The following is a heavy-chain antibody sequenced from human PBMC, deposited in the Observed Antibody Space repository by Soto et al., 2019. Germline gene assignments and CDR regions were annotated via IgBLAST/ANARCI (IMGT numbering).Heavy chain of an antibody. D-gene: IGHD2-2*01. J-gene: IGHJ3*02. V-gene: IGHV4-34*01. Sequence: WTWIRQPPGKGLEWIGEINHSGSTNYNPSLKSQVTMSVDTSTNQLSLKLTSVTAADTAVYYCARDSTRRGACDIWGQGTMVTIS. CDR3: ARDSTRRGACDI. CDR2: INHSGST.